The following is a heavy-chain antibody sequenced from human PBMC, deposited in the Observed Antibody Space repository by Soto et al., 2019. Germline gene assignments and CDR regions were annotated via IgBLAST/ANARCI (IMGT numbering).Heavy chain of an antibody. CDR2: ISYDGTNK. Sequence: QVQLVESGGGVVQPGRSLRLSCAASGFPFTSYAMHWVREGPGKGLEWLAVISYDGTNKFYADSVKGRFTISRDNSKNTLYLQMNSLRPEDTALYYCVGGQFYFDYRGQGTLVIVSS. CDR1: GFPFTSYA. CDR3: VGGQFYFDY. V-gene: IGHV3-30*03. J-gene: IGHJ4*02. D-gene: IGHD3-10*01.